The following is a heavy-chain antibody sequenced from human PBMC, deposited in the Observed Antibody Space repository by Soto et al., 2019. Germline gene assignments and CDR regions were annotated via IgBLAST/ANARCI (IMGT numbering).Heavy chain of an antibody. Sequence: NPSGTLSLTCTVSGGSISSGDYYWSWIRQPPGKGLEWIGYIYYSGSTYYNPSLKSRVTISVDTSKNQFSLKLSSVTAADTAVYYCARDLRYYKNGMDVWGQGTTVTVSS. D-gene: IGHD5-12*01. CDR2: IYYSGST. CDR1: GGSISSGDYY. V-gene: IGHV4-30-4*01. J-gene: IGHJ6*02. CDR3: ARDLRYYKNGMDV.